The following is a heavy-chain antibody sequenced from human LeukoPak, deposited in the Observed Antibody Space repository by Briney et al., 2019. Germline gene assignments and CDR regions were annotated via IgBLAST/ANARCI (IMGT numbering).Heavy chain of an antibody. J-gene: IGHJ3*01. CDR2: IDPSDSYT. Sequence: HGESLRISCKVSGYSFTNYWITWVRQMPGKGLEWMGRIDPSDSYTNYSPSFQGLVSISADKSIATAYLQWSSLEASDTAMYSCARHAGDGGAFDVWGQGTMVTVSS. D-gene: IGHD2-2*01. CDR3: ARHAGDGGAFDV. CDR1: GYSFTNYW. V-gene: IGHV5-10-1*01.